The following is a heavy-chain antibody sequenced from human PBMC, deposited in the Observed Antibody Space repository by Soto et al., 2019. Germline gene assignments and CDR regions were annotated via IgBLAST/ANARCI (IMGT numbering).Heavy chain of an antibody. Sequence: QVQLQQWGAGLLKPSETLSLTCAVYGGSFSGYYWSWIRQPPGKGLEWIGEINHSGSTNYNPSLRSRVTISVDTSKNQFSRKLSSVTAADTAVYYCASGSGSYYPRRGWFDPWGQGTLVTVSS. V-gene: IGHV4-34*01. D-gene: IGHD3-10*01. J-gene: IGHJ5*02. CDR2: INHSGST. CDR3: ASGSGSYYPRRGWFDP. CDR1: GGSFSGYY.